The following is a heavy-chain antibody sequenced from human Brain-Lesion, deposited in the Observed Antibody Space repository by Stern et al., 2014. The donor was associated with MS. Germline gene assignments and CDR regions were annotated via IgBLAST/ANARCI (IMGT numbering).Heavy chain of an antibody. CDR1: GYTFPGYY. V-gene: IGHV1-2*04. J-gene: IGHJ4*02. D-gene: IGHD3-22*01. CDR3: ATYYYDSTGYNDF. CDR2: INPKSGGT. Sequence: QVQLVESGAEVQKPGASVKVSCKASGYTFPGYYMHWVRQAPGQGLEWMGWINPKSGGTNYAQKFQGWVTMTRDTSINTAYMELSRLRSDDTAVYYCATYYYDSTGYNDFWGQGTLVTVSS.